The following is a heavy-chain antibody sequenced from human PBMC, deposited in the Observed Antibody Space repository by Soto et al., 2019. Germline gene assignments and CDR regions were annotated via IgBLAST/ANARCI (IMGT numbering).Heavy chain of an antibody. J-gene: IGHJ4*02. Sequence: VQLMESGGGLVQPGGSLRLSCAASGFTFSTYRMHWVRQAPGKGLVWVSRIDSAGSTTYYADSVKGRFTISRDNAKNPMYLQMNSLRAADTATYYCARDPRYSGYDWGFDSWGQGVLVTVSS. CDR1: GFTFSTYR. CDR3: ARDPRYSGYDWGFDS. D-gene: IGHD5-12*01. V-gene: IGHV3-74*01. CDR2: IDSAGSTT.